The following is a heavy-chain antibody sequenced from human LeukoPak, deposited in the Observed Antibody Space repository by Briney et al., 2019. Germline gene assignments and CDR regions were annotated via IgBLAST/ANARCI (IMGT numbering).Heavy chain of an antibody. J-gene: IGHJ4*02. Sequence: SETLSLTCTVSSGSMTDACWSWFRQAPGKGLEWLGFIYPNGLTEYSPPLRSRVSFSVATSKREATVRLSSVTASDTAVYYCTREGYGQSGYFLDFWGQGTLVTVSS. CDR2: IYPNGLT. D-gene: IGHD3-22*01. CDR3: TREGYGQSGYFLDF. V-gene: IGHV4-59*12. CDR1: SGSMTDAC.